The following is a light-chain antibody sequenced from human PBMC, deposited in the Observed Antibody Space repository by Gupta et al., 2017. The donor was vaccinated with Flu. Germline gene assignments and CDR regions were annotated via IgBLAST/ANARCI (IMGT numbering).Light chain of an antibody. CDR1: QSISSY. CDR3: QQSDSTPYT. J-gene: IGKJ2*01. CDR2: AAS. Sequence: PSSLSASVGDSVTITCRASQSISSYLNWYQQKPGKAPKLLIYAASSLQSGVPSRFSGSGSGTDFTLTISRLQPEDFATYYCQQSDSTPYTFGQGTKLEIK. V-gene: IGKV1-39*01.